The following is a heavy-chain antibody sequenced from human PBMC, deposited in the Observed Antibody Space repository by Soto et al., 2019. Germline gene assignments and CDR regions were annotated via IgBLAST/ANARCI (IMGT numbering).Heavy chain of an antibody. CDR3: ARDSPNYCSGGSCYSNWFDP. CDR1: GGSISSRSYY. V-gene: IGHV4-39*07. Sequence: SSETLSLTCTVSGGSISSRSYYWGWIRQPPGKGLEWIGSIYCSGSTYYNPSLKSRVTISVDTSKNQFSLKLSSVTAADTAVYYCARDSPNYCSGGSCYSNWFDPWGQGTLVTVSS. CDR2: IYCSGST. D-gene: IGHD2-15*01. J-gene: IGHJ5*02.